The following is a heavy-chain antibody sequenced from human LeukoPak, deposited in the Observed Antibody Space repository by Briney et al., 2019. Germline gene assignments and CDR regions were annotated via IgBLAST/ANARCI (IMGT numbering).Heavy chain of an antibody. J-gene: IGHJ4*02. CDR2: ISGGGGST. V-gene: IGHV3-23*01. D-gene: IGHD6-13*01. Sequence: PGGSLRLSCAASGFIFSSYAMNWVRQAPGKGLEWVSTISGGGGSTYYADSVKGRFTISRDNSKNTLYLQMNSLRAEDTAVYYCAKDRLGIAAAGADYWGQGTLVTVSS. CDR1: GFIFSSYA. CDR3: AKDRLGIAAAGADY.